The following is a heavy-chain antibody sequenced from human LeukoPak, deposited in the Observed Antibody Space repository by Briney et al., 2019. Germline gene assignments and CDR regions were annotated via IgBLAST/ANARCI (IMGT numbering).Heavy chain of an antibody. D-gene: IGHD5-24*01. CDR1: GYTFTGYY. J-gene: IGHJ4*02. V-gene: IGHV1-2*02. CDR3: ARDEMATTSPFDY. CDR2: INPNSGGT. Sequence: ASVKVCCKASGYTFTGYYMHWVRQAPGQGLEWMGWINPNSGGTNYAQKFQGRVTMTRDTSISTAYMELSRLRSDDTAVYYCARDEMATTSPFDYWGQGTLVTVSS.